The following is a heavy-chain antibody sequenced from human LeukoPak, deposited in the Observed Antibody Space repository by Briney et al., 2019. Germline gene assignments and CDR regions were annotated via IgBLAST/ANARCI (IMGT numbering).Heavy chain of an antibody. J-gene: IGHJ3*02. CDR2: IYHSGST. CDR1: GGSISSGGYY. CDR3: ATYYDYLWDAFDI. D-gene: IGHD3-3*01. V-gene: IGHV4-30-2*01. Sequence: SETLSLTCTVSGGSISSGGYYWSWIRQPPGKGLEWIGYIYHSGSTYYKPSLKSRVTISVDRSKNQFSLKLSSVTAADTAVYYCATYYDYLWDAFDIWGQGTMVTVSS.